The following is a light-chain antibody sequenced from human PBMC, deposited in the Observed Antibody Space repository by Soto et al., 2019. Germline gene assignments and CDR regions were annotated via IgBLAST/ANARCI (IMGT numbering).Light chain of an antibody. Sequence: AVQMTQSPSSLSASVGDRVTITCRASQGIRNELSWYQQKPGKAPYLLIYEASTLQSGVPSRFSGSGSGTDFTLTITTLQAEDFATYYCLQDESFPWTFGPGTTV. CDR3: LQDESFPWT. CDR1: QGIRNE. J-gene: IGKJ1*01. CDR2: EAS. V-gene: IGKV1-6*01.